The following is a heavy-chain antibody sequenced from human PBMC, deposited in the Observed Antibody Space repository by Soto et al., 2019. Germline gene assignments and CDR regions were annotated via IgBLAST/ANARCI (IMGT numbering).Heavy chain of an antibody. D-gene: IGHD3-10*01. J-gene: IGHJ6*02. CDR2: IDLSDSYT. CDR3: SENGEHQSYTIVRGAYYYGMDV. Sequence: GESLKISCKGSGYSFTSYWISWVRQMPGKGLEWMGRIDLSDSYTNYSPSFQGHVTISADKSISTAYLQWSSLKASDTAMYYCSENGEHQSYTIVRGAYYYGMDVWGQGTTVTVSS. CDR1: GYSFTSYW. V-gene: IGHV5-10-1*01.